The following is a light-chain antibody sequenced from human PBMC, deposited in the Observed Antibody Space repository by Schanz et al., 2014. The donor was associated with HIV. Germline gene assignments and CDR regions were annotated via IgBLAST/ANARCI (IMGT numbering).Light chain of an antibody. Sequence: QSVLTQPPSLSGAPGQRVSLSCNGSSSNIGAGYHVHWYLQFPGAAPKLLIYANTNRPSGVPDRFSGSKSGTSVSLAITDLQAEDEADYYCLSYDKSLSGPYVFGSGTKVTVL. V-gene: IGLV1-40*01. J-gene: IGLJ1*01. CDR3: LSYDKSLSGPYV. CDR1: SSNIGAGYH. CDR2: ANT.